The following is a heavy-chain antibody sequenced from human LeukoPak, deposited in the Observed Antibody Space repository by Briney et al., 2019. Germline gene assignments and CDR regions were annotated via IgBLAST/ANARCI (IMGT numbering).Heavy chain of an antibody. J-gene: IGHJ4*02. CDR3: AKDRSSGAGGY. D-gene: IGHD6-25*01. CDR1: GFTFSSYA. Sequence: GGYLRLSCAASGFTFSSYAMSWVRHAPGKGPEWVSAISGSGGSTYYADSGKGRFTISRDNSKNTLYLRMNSLRAEDTAVYYCAKDRSSGAGGYWGQGTLVTVSS. CDR2: ISGSGGST. V-gene: IGHV3-23*01.